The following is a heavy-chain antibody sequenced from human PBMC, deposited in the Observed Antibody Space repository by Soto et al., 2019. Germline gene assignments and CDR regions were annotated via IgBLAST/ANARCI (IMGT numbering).Heavy chain of an antibody. CDR1: GFSVSSNY. J-gene: IGHJ4*02. V-gene: IGHV3-53*02. Sequence: EVQLVETGGGMIQPGGSLRLSCAVSGFSVSSNYMSWVRQAPGKGLEWVSLIYSGGTTSYADSVKGRFIISRDSSKNTLFPQMNSLRVEDTAVYYCARRYIVGVTGDYWGQGTLVTVSS. CDR3: ARRYIVGVTGDY. CDR2: IYSGGTT. D-gene: IGHD1-26*01.